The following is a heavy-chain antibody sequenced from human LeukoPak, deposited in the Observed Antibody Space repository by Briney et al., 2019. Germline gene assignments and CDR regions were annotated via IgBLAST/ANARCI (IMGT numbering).Heavy chain of an antibody. V-gene: IGHV3-11*01. CDR2: ITSSGSAM. J-gene: IGHJ4*02. D-gene: IGHD3-22*01. CDR3: ATWRRYYDFDY. Sequence: PGGSLGLSCAVSGVTFNEYYMNWIRQAPGKGLEWISYITSSGSAMYYADSVKGRFTISRDNAKNSLYLHMNSLRAEDTAVYYCATWRRYYDFDYWGQGTLVTVSS. CDR1: GVTFNEYY.